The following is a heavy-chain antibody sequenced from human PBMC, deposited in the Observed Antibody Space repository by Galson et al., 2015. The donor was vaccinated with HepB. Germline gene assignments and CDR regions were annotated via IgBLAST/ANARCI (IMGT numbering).Heavy chain of an antibody. D-gene: IGHD3-16*02. V-gene: IGHV3-30-3*01. CDR2: ISYDGSNK. CDR3: AREPYDYVWGSYQYYGMDV. J-gene: IGHJ6*02. CDR1: GFTFSSYA. Sequence: SLRLSCAASGFTFSSYAMHWVRQAPGKGLEWVAVISYDGSNKYYADSVKGRFTISRDNSKNTLYLQMNSLRAEDTAVYYCAREPYDYVWGSYQYYGMDVWGQGTTVTVSS.